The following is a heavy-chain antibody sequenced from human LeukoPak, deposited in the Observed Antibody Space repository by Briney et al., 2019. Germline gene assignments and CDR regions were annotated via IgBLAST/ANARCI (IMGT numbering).Heavy chain of an antibody. Sequence: PSGGSLRLSCAASGFTFSSYWMSWVRQAPGKGLVWVSRINSDGSSTSYADSVKGRFTISRDNVKNTLYLQMNSLRAEDTAVYYCAELGITMIGGVWGKGTTVTISS. CDR1: GFTFSSYW. V-gene: IGHV3-74*01. D-gene: IGHD3-10*02. J-gene: IGHJ6*04. CDR3: AELGITMIGGV. CDR2: INSDGSST.